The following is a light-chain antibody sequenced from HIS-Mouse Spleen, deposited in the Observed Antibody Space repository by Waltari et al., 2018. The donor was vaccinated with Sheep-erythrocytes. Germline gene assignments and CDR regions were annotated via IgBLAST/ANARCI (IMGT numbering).Light chain of an antibody. CDR1: QSVSSY. J-gene: IGKJ2*01. CDR2: DAS. CDR3: QQRSNWYT. Sequence: EIVLTQSTAILSLSPGERATLSCRASQSVSSYLAWYQQKPGQAPRLLIYDASNRATGIPARFSGSGSGTDFTLTISSLEPEDFAVYYCQQRSNWYTFGQGTKLEIK. V-gene: IGKV3-11*01.